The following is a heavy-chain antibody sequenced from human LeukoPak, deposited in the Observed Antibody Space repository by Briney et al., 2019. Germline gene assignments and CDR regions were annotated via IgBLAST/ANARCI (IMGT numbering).Heavy chain of an antibody. V-gene: IGHV1-2*02. CDR1: GYTFTGYY. J-gene: IGHJ4*02. D-gene: IGHD6-13*01. Sequence: ASVKVSCKASGYTFTGYYTHWVRQAPGQGLEWMGWINPNSGGTNYAQKFQGRVTMTRDTSISTAYMELSRLRSDDTAVYYCARDGSIAAAGYFDYWGQGTLVTVSS. CDR2: INPNSGGT. CDR3: ARDGSIAAAGYFDY.